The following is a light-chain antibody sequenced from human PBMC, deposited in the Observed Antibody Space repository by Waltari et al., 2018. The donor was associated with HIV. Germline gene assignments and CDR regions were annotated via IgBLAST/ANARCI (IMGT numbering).Light chain of an antibody. V-gene: IGKV3-15*01. J-gene: IGKJ4*01. Sequence: DILLTQSPSTLSVSPGVRGTLSCRASQTVGLNLAWYQQRPGQPPKLLVYGASIRASGVSSRFSGSGSVTEFTLTITSVRSEDFAMYFCQQYDVWPLTFGGGTNVDLK. CDR2: GAS. CDR1: QTVGLN. CDR3: QQYDVWPLT.